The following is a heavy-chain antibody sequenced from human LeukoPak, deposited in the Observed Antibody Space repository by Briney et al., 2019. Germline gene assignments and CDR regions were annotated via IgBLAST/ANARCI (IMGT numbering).Heavy chain of an antibody. CDR1: GFTFSSYW. V-gene: IGHV3-74*01. CDR2: ISSDVSTT. CDR3: ARDLLGDNSGRSRS. Sequence: GGSLRLSCAASGFTFSSYWMSWVRQAPGKGLVWVSRISSDVSTTHYADSVKGRFIISRDNPKNTLYLQMNSLRDEDTALYYCARDLLGDNSGRSRSWGQGNLVTVSS. D-gene: IGHD3-22*01. J-gene: IGHJ4*02.